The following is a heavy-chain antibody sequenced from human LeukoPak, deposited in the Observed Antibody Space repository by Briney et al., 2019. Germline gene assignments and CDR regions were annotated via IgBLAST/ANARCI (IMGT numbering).Heavy chain of an antibody. CDR2: ITPIFGTA. CDR1: GGTFSSYA. D-gene: IGHD7-27*01. CDR3: ARDGDPQLASDY. Sequence: ASVKVSCKASGGTFSSYATSWVRQAPGQGLEWMGRITPIFGTANYAQKFQGRVTITTDESTTTAYMELSSLRSEDTAVYYCARDGDPQLASDYWGQGTLVTVSS. V-gene: IGHV1-69*05. J-gene: IGHJ4*02.